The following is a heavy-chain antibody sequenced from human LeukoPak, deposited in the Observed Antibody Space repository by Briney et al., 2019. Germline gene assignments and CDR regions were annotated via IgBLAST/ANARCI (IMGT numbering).Heavy chain of an antibody. CDR2: ISASGGST. CDR3: AKYVTAKGPPYGLDV. Sequence: GGSLRLSCAASEFTFSSYAMQWVRQAPGKGLERVSGISASGGSTYYADSVKGRFTISRDNSKNTLYLQMNSLRAEDTAIYYCAKYVTAKGPPYGLDVWGQGTTVTVSS. V-gene: IGHV3-23*01. J-gene: IGHJ6*02. D-gene: IGHD1-14*01. CDR1: EFTFSSYA.